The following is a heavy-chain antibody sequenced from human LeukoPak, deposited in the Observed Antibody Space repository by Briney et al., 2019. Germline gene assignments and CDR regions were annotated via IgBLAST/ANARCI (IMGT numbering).Heavy chain of an antibody. CDR1: GFTFSSYA. V-gene: IGHV3-30-3*01. CDR2: ISYDGSNK. CDR3: ARGGSYAFSHYYYGMDV. D-gene: IGHD1-26*01. J-gene: IGHJ6*02. Sequence: PGRSLRLSCVASGFTFSSYAMHWVRQAPGKGLEWVAVISYDGSNKYYADSVKGRFTISRDNSKNTLYLQMNSLRAEDTVVYYCARGGSYAFSHYYYGMDVWGQGTTVTVSS.